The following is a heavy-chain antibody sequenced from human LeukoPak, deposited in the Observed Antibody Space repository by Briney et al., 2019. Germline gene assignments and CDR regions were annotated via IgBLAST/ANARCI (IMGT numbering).Heavy chain of an antibody. D-gene: IGHD2-2*01. V-gene: IGHV3-9*01. CDR2: ISWNSGSI. J-gene: IGHJ4*02. CDR1: GFTFDDYA. CDR3: ATGVVVVPVAPTPADY. Sequence: PGRSLRLSCAASGFTFDDYAMHWVRQAPGKGLEWVSGISWNSGSIGYADSVKGRFTISRDNAKNSLYLQMNSLRAEDTALYYCATGVVVVPVAPTPADYWGQGTLVTVSS.